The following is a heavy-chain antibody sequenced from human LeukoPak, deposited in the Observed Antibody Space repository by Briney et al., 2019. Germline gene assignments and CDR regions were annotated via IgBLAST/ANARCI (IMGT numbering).Heavy chain of an antibody. CDR1: GFTFSSYS. V-gene: IGHV3-21*01. D-gene: IGHD3-10*01. Sequence: GGSLRLSCAASGFTFSSYSMNWGRQAPGKGLEWVSSISSSSSYIYYADSVKGRFTISRDNAKNSLYLQMNSLRAEDTAVYYCAREWEEDGSGSYLYWGQGTLVTVSS. CDR3: AREWEEDGSGSYLY. CDR2: ISSSSSYI. J-gene: IGHJ4*02.